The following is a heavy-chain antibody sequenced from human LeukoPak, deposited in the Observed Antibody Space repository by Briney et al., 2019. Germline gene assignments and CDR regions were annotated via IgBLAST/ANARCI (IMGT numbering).Heavy chain of an antibody. CDR2: IYYSGST. Sequence: PSETLSLTCTVSGGSISSYYWGWIRQPPGKGLEWIGYIYYSGSTNYDPSLKSRVTISVDTSKNKFSLKLSSVTAADTAVYYCARGPAGGSSGWYYFDYWGQGTLVTVSS. V-gene: IGHV4-59*01. CDR1: GGSISSYY. J-gene: IGHJ4*02. D-gene: IGHD6-19*01. CDR3: ARGPAGGSSGWYYFDY.